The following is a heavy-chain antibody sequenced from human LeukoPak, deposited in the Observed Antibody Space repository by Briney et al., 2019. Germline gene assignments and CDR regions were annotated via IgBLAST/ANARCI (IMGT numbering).Heavy chain of an antibody. D-gene: IGHD6-13*01. V-gene: IGHV4-39*07. CDR2: IYYSGST. J-gene: IGHJ4*02. CDR3: ARDRSSSSWYPEYYFDY. Sequence: SETLSLTCTVSGGSISSSSYYWGWIRQPPGKGLEWIGSIYYSGSTYYNPFLKSRVTISVDTSKNQFSLKLSSVTAADTAVYYCARDRSSSSWYPEYYFDYWGQGTLVTVSS. CDR1: GGSISSSSYY.